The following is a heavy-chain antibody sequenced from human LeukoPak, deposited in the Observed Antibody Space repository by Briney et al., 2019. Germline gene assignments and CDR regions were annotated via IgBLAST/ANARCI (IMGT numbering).Heavy chain of an antibody. CDR3: ARKGYYGSGTYLDY. J-gene: IGHJ4*02. V-gene: IGHV3-20*04. CDR1: GFTFDDYG. Sequence: PGGSLRLSCAASGFTFDDYGMSWVRQAPGKGLEWVSGINWNGDRTGYADSVRGRFTISRDNAKNSLYLLMNSLRAEDTALYYCARKGYYGSGTYLDYWGQGTLVTVSS. D-gene: IGHD3-10*01. CDR2: INWNGDRT.